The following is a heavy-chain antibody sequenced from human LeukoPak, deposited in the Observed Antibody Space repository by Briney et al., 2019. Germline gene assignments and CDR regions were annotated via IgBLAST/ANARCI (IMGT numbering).Heavy chain of an antibody. CDR1: GFTFNNYD. Sequence: PGGSLRLSCAASGFTFNNYDMHWVRQAPGKGLEWVAVISYDGSNKYYADSVKGRFTVSRDNSKNTLYLQMNSLRAEDTAVYYCARDLNGYNSGIYYFDYWGQGTLVTVSS. CDR2: ISYDGSNK. CDR3: ARDLNGYNSGIYYFDY. D-gene: IGHD6-19*01. J-gene: IGHJ4*02. V-gene: IGHV3-30-3*01.